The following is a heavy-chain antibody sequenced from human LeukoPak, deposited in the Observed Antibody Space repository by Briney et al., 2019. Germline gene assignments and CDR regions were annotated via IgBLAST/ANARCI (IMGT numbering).Heavy chain of an antibody. CDR1: DGSISTSGYF. J-gene: IGHJ4*02. V-gene: IGHV4-39*01. D-gene: IGHD2-2*01. CDR2: IYYSGNT. Sequence: SETLSITCTVSDGSISTSGYFWGWIRQPPGKGLEWIGGIYYSGNTHFNPSLRSRVTISVDTSKNQFSLKLSSVTAADTAIYYCARHIHGSRYCISTSCYSADYWGQGTLVTVSS. CDR3: ARHIHGSRYCISTSCYSADY.